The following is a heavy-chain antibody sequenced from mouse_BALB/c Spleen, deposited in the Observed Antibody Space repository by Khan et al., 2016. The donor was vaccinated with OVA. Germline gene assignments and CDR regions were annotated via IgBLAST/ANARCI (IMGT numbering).Heavy chain of an antibody. CDR2: TYPGGGYT. J-gene: IGHJ2*01. V-gene: IGHV1-63*02. CDR3: ARRGAARPTWDYFDY. CDR1: GYTFTNYW. D-gene: IGHD3-1*01. Sequence: QVHVKQSGAELVRPGTSVKMSCKAAGYTFTNYWIGWVKQRPGHGLEWIGDTYPGGGYTNYNEKFKGKATLNADTSSSTAYMQLSGLTSEGSAIYYCARRGAARPTWDYFDYWGQGTTLTVSS.